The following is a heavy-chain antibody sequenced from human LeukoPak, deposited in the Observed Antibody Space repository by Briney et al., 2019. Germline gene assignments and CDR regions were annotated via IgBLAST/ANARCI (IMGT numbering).Heavy chain of an antibody. J-gene: IGHJ4*02. Sequence: GGSLRLSCAASGFTFSTYAISWVRQAPGKGLEWVSGISGNGDNTYYADSVKGRFTIYRDNSKSRLSLQMNSLRAEDTPVDYCARDLEQWLAPVLVDYWGQGTLVTVSS. D-gene: IGHD6-19*01. V-gene: IGHV3-23*01. CDR3: ARDLEQWLAPVLVDY. CDR2: ISGNGDNT. CDR1: GFTFSTYA.